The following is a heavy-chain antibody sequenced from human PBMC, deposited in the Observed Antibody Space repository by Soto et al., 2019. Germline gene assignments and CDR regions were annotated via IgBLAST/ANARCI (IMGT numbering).Heavy chain of an antibody. D-gene: IGHD3-10*01. V-gene: IGHV3-48*02. CDR3: ARDMNPYYGPGSLHGFFDY. CDR2: ISGSGSTI. Sequence: GGSLRLSCAASGFTFRSYSMNWVRQAPGKGLEWVSYISGSGSTIYYADSVKGRFTISRDNAKNSLYLQMDSLRDEDTAVYYCARDMNPYYGPGSLHGFFDYWGQGTLVTVSS. J-gene: IGHJ4*02. CDR1: GFTFRSYS.